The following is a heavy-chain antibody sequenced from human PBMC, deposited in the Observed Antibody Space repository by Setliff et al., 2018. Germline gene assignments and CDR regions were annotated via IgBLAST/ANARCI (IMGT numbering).Heavy chain of an antibody. CDR2: IYTNGAT. CDR1: GASLSSGSYY. CDR3: AKEGYYDHFGYYHYYFDF. V-gene: IGHV4-61*09. D-gene: IGHD3-22*01. J-gene: IGHJ4*02. Sequence: SETLSLTCTVSGASLSSGSYYWSWIRQSAGKGLEWIGHIYTNGATSYSPSLKSRVSISADTSKNVLSLRLTSVTAADTAVYYCAKEGYYDHFGYYHYYFDFWGQGTLVTVSS.